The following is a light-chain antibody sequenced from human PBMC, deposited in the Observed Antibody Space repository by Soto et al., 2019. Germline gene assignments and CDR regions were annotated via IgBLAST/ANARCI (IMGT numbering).Light chain of an antibody. J-gene: IGLJ2*01. CDR2: RSS. CDR3: QSYDSRLSAVV. CDR1: SSNIGSHS. Sequence: QLVLTQPPSASGTPGQRITISCSGSSSNIGSHSVNWYQQLPGTAPKLLIYRSSQRPSGVPDRFSGSKSGTSASLAISGLQSGDEADYYCQSYDSRLSAVVFGGGTKLTVL. V-gene: IGLV1-44*01.